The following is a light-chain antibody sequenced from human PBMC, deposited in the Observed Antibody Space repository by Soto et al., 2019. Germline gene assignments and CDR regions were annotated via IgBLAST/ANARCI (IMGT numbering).Light chain of an antibody. Sequence: EIVMTQSPATLSVSPGQRVTLSCRASQSISSNLAWYQQKPGLPPRLLFYSASARATGTSARFSASGSGTEFSLTISSLQSEDVAIYYCQQYYDWPPLTFGGGTKIQIK. V-gene: IGKV3-15*01. CDR2: SAS. CDR1: QSISSN. J-gene: IGKJ4*01. CDR3: QQYYDWPPLT.